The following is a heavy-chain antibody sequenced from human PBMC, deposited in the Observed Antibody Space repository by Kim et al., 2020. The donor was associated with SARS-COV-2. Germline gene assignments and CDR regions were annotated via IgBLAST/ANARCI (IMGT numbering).Heavy chain of an antibody. Sequence: GGSLRLSCAASEFNFSSYWMHWVRQAPGKGLGWVSVINSDGSSTGYADSVKGRFTVSRDNAKNTLYLQMNSLRAEDTAVYYCARAFTTSRYNWFDPWGQGTLVTVSS. V-gene: IGHV3-74*01. CDR2: INSDGSST. J-gene: IGHJ5*02. CDR1: EFNFSSYW. CDR3: ARAFTTSRYNWFDP. D-gene: IGHD3-3*01.